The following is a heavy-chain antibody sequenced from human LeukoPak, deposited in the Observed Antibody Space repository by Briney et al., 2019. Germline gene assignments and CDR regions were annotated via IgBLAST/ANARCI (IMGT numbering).Heavy chain of an antibody. Sequence: GGSLRLSCSASGFPLGSNAMGWVPEPPGKGLEWVSAISNRKTYYADSVRGRFTISRDDSKNTVSLQMNSLRDEDTALYYCVREAGYCASVCLKSNWFDPWGQGTLVTVSS. D-gene: IGHD2-21*02. J-gene: IGHJ5*02. V-gene: IGHV3-23*01. CDR2: ISNRKT. CDR3: VREAGYCASVCLKSNWFDP. CDR1: GFPLGSNA.